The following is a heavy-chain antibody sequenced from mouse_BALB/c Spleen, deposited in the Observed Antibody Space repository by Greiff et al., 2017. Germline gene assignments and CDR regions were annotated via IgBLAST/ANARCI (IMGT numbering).Heavy chain of an antibody. D-gene: IGHD2-4*01. J-gene: IGHJ4*01. CDR3: ARLYYDYDGAMDY. CDR2: IDPANGNT. Sequence: VQLQQSGAELVKPGASVKLSCTASGFNIKDTYMHWVKQRPEQGLEWIGRIDPANGNTKYDPKFQGKATITADTSSNTAYLQLSSLTSEDTAVYYCARLYYDYDGAMDYWGQGTSVTVSS. V-gene: IGHV14-3*02. CDR1: GFNIKDTY.